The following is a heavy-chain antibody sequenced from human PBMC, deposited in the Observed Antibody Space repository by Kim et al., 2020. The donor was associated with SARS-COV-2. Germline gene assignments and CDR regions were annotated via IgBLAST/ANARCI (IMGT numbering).Heavy chain of an antibody. V-gene: IGHV3-7*01. Sequence: GGSLRLSCAASGFTFRRYWMSWVRQAPGKGLEWVAKMNQDGSEKFYVDSVKGRFTISRDNAENSLYLQADSLRAEDTAVYYCARDVDALDFWGQGTMVTVSS. CDR2: MNQDGSEK. J-gene: IGHJ3*01. CDR3: ARDVDALDF. CDR1: GFTFRRYW.